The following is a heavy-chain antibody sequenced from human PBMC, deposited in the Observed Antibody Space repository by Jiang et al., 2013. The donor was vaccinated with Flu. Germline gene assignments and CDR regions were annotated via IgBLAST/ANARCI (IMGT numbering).Heavy chain of an antibody. CDR1: GGTFSSYA. CDR2: IIPIFGTA. Sequence: SSVKVSCKASGGTFSSYAISWVRQAPGQGLEWMGGIIPIFGTANYAQKFQGRVTITADESTSTAYMELSSLRSEDTAVYYCAREVGALRPWLQFLSYFDYWGQGTLVTVSS. J-gene: IGHJ4*02. D-gene: IGHD5-24*01. V-gene: IGHV1-69*01. CDR3: AREVGALRPWLQFLSYFDY.